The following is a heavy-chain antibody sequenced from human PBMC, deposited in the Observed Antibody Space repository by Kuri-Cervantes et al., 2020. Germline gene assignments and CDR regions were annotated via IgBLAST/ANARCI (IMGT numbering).Heavy chain of an antibody. V-gene: IGHV3-30-3*01. D-gene: IGHD3-16*02. Sequence: GGSLRLSCAASGFTFSSYAMHWVRQAPGKELEWVAVISYDGSNKYYADSVKGRFTISRDNSKNTLYLQMNSLRAEDTAVYYCARDNPRWVYRDAFDIWGQGTMVTVSS. CDR1: GFTFSSYA. CDR2: ISYDGSNK. J-gene: IGHJ3*02. CDR3: ARDNPRWVYRDAFDI.